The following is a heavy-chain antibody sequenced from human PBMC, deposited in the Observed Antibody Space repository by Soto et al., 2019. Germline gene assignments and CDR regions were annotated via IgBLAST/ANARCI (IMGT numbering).Heavy chain of an antibody. J-gene: IGHJ3*02. V-gene: IGHV4-34*01. CDR1: GGSFSGYY. Sequence: QVQLQQWGAGLLKPSETLSLTCAVSGGSFSGYYWSWIRQPPGKGLEWIGEINHSGSTNYNPSLKSRVNISVDTSKNQFSLKLSSVTAADTAVYYCARGLWVSAFDIWGQGTMVTVSS. CDR2: INHSGST. CDR3: ARGLWVSAFDI. D-gene: IGHD3-10*01.